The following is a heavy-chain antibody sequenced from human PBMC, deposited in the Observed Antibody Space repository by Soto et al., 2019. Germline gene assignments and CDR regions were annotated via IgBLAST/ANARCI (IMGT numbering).Heavy chain of an antibody. J-gene: IGHJ6*01. CDR2: ISAYNGNT. CDR3: ARDPSSRSGKPYYYYCVMDV. Sequence: QVQLVQSGAEVKKPGASVKVSCKASGYTFTSYGISWVRQAPGQGLEWMGWISAYNGNTNYAQNLQVRVTMTTDTSTSTDYMELRSLRSDDTAVYYCARDPSSRSGKPYYYYCVMDVLGPGTTVTLSS. D-gene: IGHD3-10*01. V-gene: IGHV1-18*01. CDR1: GYTFTSYG.